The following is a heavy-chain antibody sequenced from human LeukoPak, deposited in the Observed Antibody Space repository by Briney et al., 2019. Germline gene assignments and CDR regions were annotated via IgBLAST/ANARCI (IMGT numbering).Heavy chain of an antibody. V-gene: IGHV3-23*01. CDR3: ARDPKGGNSEFDY. Sequence: GGSLRLSCAASGFTFSSYATSWVRQAPGKGLEWVSAISGSGGSTYYADSVKGRFTISRDNSKNTLYPQMNSLRAEDTAVYYCARDPKGGNSEFDYWGQGTLVTVSS. CDR2: ISGSGGST. CDR1: GFTFSSYA. D-gene: IGHD4-23*01. J-gene: IGHJ4*02.